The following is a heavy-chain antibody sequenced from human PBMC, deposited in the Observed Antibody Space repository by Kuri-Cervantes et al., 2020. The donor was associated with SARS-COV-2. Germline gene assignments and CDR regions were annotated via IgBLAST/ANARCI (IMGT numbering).Heavy chain of an antibody. D-gene: IGHD6-19*01. Sequence: SVKVSCKASGYTFSSYAISWVRQAPGQGLEWMGWISPNFGTANYAQKFQGRVTITTDESTSTAYMELSSLRSEDTAVYYCARRIPALLYSSGWYSNWGQGTLVTVSS. V-gene: IGHV1-69*05. CDR1: GYTFSSYA. J-gene: IGHJ4*02. CDR2: ISPNFGTA. CDR3: ARRIPALLYSSGWYSN.